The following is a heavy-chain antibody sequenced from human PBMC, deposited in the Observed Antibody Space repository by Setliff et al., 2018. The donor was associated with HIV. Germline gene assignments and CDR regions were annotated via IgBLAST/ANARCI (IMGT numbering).Heavy chain of an antibody. Sequence: PGGSLRLSCAASGFTFTEYCMNWIRQAPGKGLEWLSYISSSGSSIYDADSVKGRFTISRDNAKNSLYLHMNSLRAEDTAVYYCSSGRRGRGGYPYFYYWGKGTLVTVSS. D-gene: IGHD2-15*01. V-gene: IGHV3-11*01. J-gene: IGHJ4*02. CDR2: ISSSGSSI. CDR3: SSGRRGRGGYPYFYY. CDR1: GFTFTEYC.